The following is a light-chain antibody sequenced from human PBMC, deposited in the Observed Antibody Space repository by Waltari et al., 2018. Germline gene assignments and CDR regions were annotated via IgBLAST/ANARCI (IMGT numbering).Light chain of an antibody. V-gene: IGLV4-69*01. Sequence: QPELTQSPSASASLGASVKLTCILSSGHSSYAIAWHQQQPQKGPRYLMKLNSDGSHNKGYGIPDRCSGSSSGAERYLTISSLQSEDEADYYCQTWGTGTHVVFGGGTKLTVL. CDR1: SGHSSYA. CDR2: LNSDGSH. J-gene: IGLJ2*01. CDR3: QTWGTGTHVV.